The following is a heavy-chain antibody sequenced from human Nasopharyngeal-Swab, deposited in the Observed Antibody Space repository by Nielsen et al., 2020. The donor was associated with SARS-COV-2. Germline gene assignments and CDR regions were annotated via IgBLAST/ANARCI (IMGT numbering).Heavy chain of an antibody. CDR1: GAFISGHY. V-gene: IGHV4-59*11. CDR3: AREEYYYDSSGNYYRAFDN. D-gene: IGHD3-22*01. Sequence: SETLSLTCTVSGAFISGHYGSWIRQPPGKGLEWIGYVSNSGRTNYNPSLNSRVTISADSSKNQFSLELGSVTAADTAVYYCAREEYYYDSSGNYYRAFDNWGQGTLVSVSS. CDR2: VSNSGRT. J-gene: IGHJ4*02.